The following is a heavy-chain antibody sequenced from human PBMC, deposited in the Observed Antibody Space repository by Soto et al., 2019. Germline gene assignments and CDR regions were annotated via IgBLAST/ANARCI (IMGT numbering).Heavy chain of an antibody. CDR2: ISSSSSYI. D-gene: IGHD5-12*01. V-gene: IGHV3-21*01. CDR3: ARDGGYDQLSYYYYYGMDV. J-gene: IGHJ6*02. CDR1: GFTFSSYS. Sequence: EVQLVESGGGLVKPGGSLRLSCAASGFTFSSYSMNWVRQAPGKGLEWVSSISSSSSYIYYADSVKGRFTISRDNAKNSLYLQMNSLRAEDTAVYYCARDGGYDQLSYYYYYGMDVWGQGTTVTVSS.